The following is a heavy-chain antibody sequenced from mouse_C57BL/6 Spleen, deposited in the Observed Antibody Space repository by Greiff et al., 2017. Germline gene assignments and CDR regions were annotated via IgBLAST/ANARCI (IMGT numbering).Heavy chain of an antibody. V-gene: IGHV1-39*01. J-gene: IGHJ1*03. Sequence: VHVKQSGPELVKPGASVKISCKASGYSFTDYNMNWVKQSNGKSLEWIGVINPNYGTTSYNQKFKGKATLTVDKSSSTAYMQLNSLTSEDSAVYYCARSSRTTVVEGYFDVWGTGTTVTVSS. D-gene: IGHD1-1*01. CDR2: INPNYGTT. CDR1: GYSFTDYN. CDR3: ARSSRTTVVEGYFDV.